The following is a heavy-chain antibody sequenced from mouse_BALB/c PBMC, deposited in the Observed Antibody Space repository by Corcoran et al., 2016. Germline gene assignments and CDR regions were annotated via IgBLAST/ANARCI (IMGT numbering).Heavy chain of an antibody. D-gene: IGHD1-1*01. CDR2: INTYTGEP. V-gene: IGHV9-3-1*01. CDR1: GYTFTNYG. J-gene: IGHJ4*01. CDR3: ARGKVTTVVEDAMDY. Sequence: QIQLVQSGPELKKPGETVKISCKASGYTFTNYGMNWVKQAPGKGLKWMGWINTYTGEPTYADDFKGRFAFSLETSASTAYLQINNLKNEDTATYFCARGKVTTVVEDAMDYWGQGTSVTVSS.